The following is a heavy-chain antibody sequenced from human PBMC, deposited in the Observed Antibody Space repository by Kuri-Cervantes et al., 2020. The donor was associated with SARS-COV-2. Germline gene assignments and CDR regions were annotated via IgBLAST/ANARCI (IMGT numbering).Heavy chain of an antibody. V-gene: IGHV4-59*08. CDR3: ARGLYCSSTSCYRKTDYYYYMDV. CDR1: GGSISSYY. D-gene: IGHD2-2*01. Sequence: ESLKISCTVSGGSISSYYWSWIRQPPGKGLEWIGYIYYSGSTNYNPSLKSRVTISVDTSKNQFSLKLSSVTAADTAVYYCARGLYCSSTSCYRKTDYYYYMDVWGKGTTVTVSS. CDR2: IYYSGST. J-gene: IGHJ6*03.